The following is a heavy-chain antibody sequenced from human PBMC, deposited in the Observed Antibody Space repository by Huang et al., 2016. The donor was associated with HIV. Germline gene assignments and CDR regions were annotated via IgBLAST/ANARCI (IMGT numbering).Heavy chain of an antibody. CDR2: FDPEHGET. J-gene: IGHJ3*02. CDR1: GYTLNELS. V-gene: IGHV1-24*01. D-gene: IGHD3-10*01. CDR3: ATQNYFGSGNNYRRTFYAFDI. Sequence: QVQLVQSGAEVKKPGASVKVSCKVSGYTLNELSMHWVRQSPGKGLEWMGGFDPEHGETIYAQKCQGRVTMTEDTSADTAYMELNSLRSEDTAVYYCATQNYFGSGNNYRRTFYAFDIWGPGTMVTVS.